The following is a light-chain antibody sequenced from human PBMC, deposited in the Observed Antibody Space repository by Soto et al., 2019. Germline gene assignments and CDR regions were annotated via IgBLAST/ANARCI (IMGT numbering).Light chain of an antibody. CDR3: SSYTTSNTRQIV. Sequence: QSALTQPASVSGSPGQSITISCTGTSSDVGGYNYVSWYQHHPGKAPKLTIYDVSNRPSGVSNRFSGSKSGNTASLTISGLQPEDEADYCCSSYTTSNTRQIVFGTGTKLTVL. CDR2: DVS. CDR1: SSDVGGYNY. J-gene: IGLJ1*01. V-gene: IGLV2-14*03.